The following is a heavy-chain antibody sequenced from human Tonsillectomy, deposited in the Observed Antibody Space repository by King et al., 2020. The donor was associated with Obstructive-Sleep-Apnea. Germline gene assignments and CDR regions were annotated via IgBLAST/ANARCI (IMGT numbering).Heavy chain of an antibody. Sequence: VQLQESGPGLVKPSETLSLICTVSGGSISSYYWSWIRQPPGKGLEWIGYIYYSGGTNYYPSLKSRVTISVDTSKNQFSLKLSSVTAADTAVYYCARAPRGVVRSWFDHWGQGTLVTVSS. CDR3: ARAPRGVVRSWFDH. V-gene: IGHV4-59*01. D-gene: IGHD3-3*01. J-gene: IGHJ5*02. CDR2: IYYSGGT. CDR1: GGSISSYY.